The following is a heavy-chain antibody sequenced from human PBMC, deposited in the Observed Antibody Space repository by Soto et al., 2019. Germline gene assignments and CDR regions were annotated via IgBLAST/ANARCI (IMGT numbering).Heavy chain of an antibody. D-gene: IGHD3-16*02. CDR2: ISAYNGNT. CDR3: ARDPGELSFPLDY. Sequence: SSWNDSGKASCWTITNYAISGVRQTPGQGLEWMGWISAYNGNTNYAQKLQGRVTMTTDTSTSTAYMELRSLRSDDTAVYSCARDPGELSFPLDYWGQGPLVTVSS. J-gene: IGHJ4*02. CDR1: CWTITNYA. V-gene: IGHV1-18*01.